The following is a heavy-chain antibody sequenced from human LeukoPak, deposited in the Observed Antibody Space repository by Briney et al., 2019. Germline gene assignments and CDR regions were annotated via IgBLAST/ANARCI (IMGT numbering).Heavy chain of an antibody. J-gene: IGHJ4*02. CDR1: GFTFSSYW. V-gene: IGHV3-74*01. CDR3: TTKRGYSYGYAD. CDR2: IHSDGSTT. Sequence: GGSLRLSCAASGFTFSSYWMHWVRQAPGKGLVWVSHIHSDGSTTSYADSVKGRFTISRDNSKNTLYLQMNSLRAEDTAVYYCTTKRGYSYGYADWGQGTLVTVSS. D-gene: IGHD5-18*01.